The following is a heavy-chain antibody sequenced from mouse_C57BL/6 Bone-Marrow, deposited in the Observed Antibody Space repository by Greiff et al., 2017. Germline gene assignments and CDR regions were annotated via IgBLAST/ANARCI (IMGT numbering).Heavy chain of an antibody. J-gene: IGHJ4*01. CDR1: GYTFTSYW. CDR3: AREAVITTVVAPIWYAMDY. D-gene: IGHD1-1*01. Sequence: QVQLQQPGAELVKPGASVKLSCKASGYTFTSYWMQWVKQRPGQGLEWIGEIDPSDSYTNYNQKFKGKATLTVDTSSSTAYMQLSSLTSEDSAVFYCAREAVITTVVAPIWYAMDYWGQGTSVTVSS. V-gene: IGHV1-50*01. CDR2: IDPSDSYT.